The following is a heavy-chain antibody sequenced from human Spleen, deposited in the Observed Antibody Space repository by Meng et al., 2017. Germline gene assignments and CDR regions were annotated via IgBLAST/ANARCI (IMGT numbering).Heavy chain of an antibody. Sequence: QGQLRQWGAGLLKPSETLSLTCVVSGGSFSDYYWSWIRQPPGKGLEWIGEINHSGSTNYNPSLESRTTISVDTSQNNLSLKLSSVTDADSAVYYCARGPTTMAHDFDYWGQGTLVTVSS. J-gene: IGHJ4*02. D-gene: IGHD4-11*01. CDR2: INHSGST. CDR1: GGSFSDYY. V-gene: IGHV4-34*01. CDR3: ARGPTTMAHDFDY.